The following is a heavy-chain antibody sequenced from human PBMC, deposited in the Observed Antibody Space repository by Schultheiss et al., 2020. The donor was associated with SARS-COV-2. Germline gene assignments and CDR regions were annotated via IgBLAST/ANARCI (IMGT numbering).Heavy chain of an antibody. J-gene: IGHJ6*02. CDR3: ARTKNWNYVGYYYYYYGMDV. V-gene: IGHV1-18*01. CDR1: GYTFTSYG. D-gene: IGHD1-7*01. Sequence: ASVKVSCKASGYTFTSYGISWVRQAPGQGLEWMGWINPNSGGTNYAQKFQGRVTMTRDTSTSTAYMELRSLRSDDTAVYYCARTKNWNYVGYYYYYYGMDVWGQGTTVTVSS. CDR2: INPNSGGT.